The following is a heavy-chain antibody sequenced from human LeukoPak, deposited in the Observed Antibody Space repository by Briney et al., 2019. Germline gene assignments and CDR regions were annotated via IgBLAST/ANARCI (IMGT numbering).Heavy chain of an antibody. V-gene: IGHV1-2*04. Sequence: ASVKVSCKASGYTFTGYYMHWVRQAPGQGLEWMGWINPNSGGTNYAQKFQGWVTMTRDTSISTAYMELSRLRSDDTAVYYCARDQVVWFVTDYYYGMDVWGQGTTVTVSS. CDR2: INPNSGGT. D-gene: IGHD3-10*01. J-gene: IGHJ6*02. CDR3: ARDQVVWFVTDYYYGMDV. CDR1: GYTFTGYY.